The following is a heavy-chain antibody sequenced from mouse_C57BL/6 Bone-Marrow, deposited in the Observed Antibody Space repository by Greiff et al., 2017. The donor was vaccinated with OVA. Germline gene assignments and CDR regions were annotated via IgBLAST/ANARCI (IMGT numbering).Heavy chain of an antibody. CDR2: IDPENGDT. J-gene: IGHJ2*01. CDR3: TTDPGSSDY. CDR1: GFNIKDDY. D-gene: IGHD1-1*01. Sequence: EVMLVESGAELVRPGASVKLSCTASGFNIKDDYMHWVKQRPEQGLEWIGWIDPENGDTEYASKFQGKATITADTSSNTAYLQLSSLTSEDTAVYYCTTDPGSSDYWGQGTTLTVSS. V-gene: IGHV14-4*01.